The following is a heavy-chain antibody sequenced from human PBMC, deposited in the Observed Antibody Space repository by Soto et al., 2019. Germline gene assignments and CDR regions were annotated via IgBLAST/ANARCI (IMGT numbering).Heavy chain of an antibody. J-gene: IGHJ6*02. CDR2: ISGSGGST. Sequence: PGGSLRLSCAASGFTFSSYAMSWVLQAPWKGLEWVSAISGSGGSTYYADSVKGRFTISRDNSKNTLYLQMNSLRAEDTAVYYCAKDQRPAALLYYYYGMDVWGQGNTVTVSS. V-gene: IGHV3-23*01. D-gene: IGHD2-2*01. CDR1: GFTFSSYA. CDR3: AKDQRPAALLYYYYGMDV.